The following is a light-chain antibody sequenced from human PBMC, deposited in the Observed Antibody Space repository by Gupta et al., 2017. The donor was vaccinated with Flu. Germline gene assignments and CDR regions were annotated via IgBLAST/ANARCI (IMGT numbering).Light chain of an antibody. CDR2: GAS. CDR1: QDIDNS. CDR3: QHYHNSPPT. J-gene: IGKJ4*01. V-gene: IGKV1-33*01. Sequence: GERVTITCKASQDIDNSLNWYQQKPGKAPKLLIYGASNLETGVPSRFSGSGSGTDFTLTISILQSEDIATYYCQHYHNSPPTFGGGTKVEIK.